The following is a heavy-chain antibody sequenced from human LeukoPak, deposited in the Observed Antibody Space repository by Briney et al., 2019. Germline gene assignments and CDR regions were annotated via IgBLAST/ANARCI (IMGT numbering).Heavy chain of an antibody. Sequence: GGSLRLSRAASGFTFSSYWMHWVRQAPGKGLVWVSRINTDGSSTSYADSVKGRFTISRDNAKNTLYLQMNSLRAEDTAVYYCEGSGRYDDYWGQGTLVTVSS. J-gene: IGHJ4*02. D-gene: IGHD3-3*01. CDR1: GFTFSSYW. CDR2: INTDGSST. CDR3: EGSGRYDDY. V-gene: IGHV3-74*01.